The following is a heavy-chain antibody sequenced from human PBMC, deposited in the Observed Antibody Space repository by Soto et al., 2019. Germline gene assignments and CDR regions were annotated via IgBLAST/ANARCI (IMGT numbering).Heavy chain of an antibody. J-gene: IGHJ4*02. CDR2: IIPIFGTA. V-gene: IGHV1-69*06. CDR1: GGTFSSYA. Sequence: QVQLVQSGAEVKKPGSSGKVSCKASGGTFSSYAISWVRQAPGQGLEWMGGIIPIFGTANYAQKFQGRVTITADKATSTAYMERSSLRSEDTAGYYCARDLGSAEGCCSGGSCYSDYWGQGTLVTVSS. CDR3: ARDLGSAEGCCSGGSCYSDY. D-gene: IGHD2-15*01.